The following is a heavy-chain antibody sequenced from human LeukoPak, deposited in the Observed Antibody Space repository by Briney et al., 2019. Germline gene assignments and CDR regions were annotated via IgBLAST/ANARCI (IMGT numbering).Heavy chain of an antibody. CDR2: IYHSGST. V-gene: IGHV4-4*02. J-gene: IGHJ4*02. CDR3: ARGSAAGTPSWFDY. Sequence: PSGTLSLTCAVSGGSISSSNWWSWVRQPPGKGLEWIGEIYHSGSTNYNPSLKSRVTISVDKSKNQFSLKLSSVTAADTAVYYCARGSAAGTPSWFDYWGQGTLVAVSS. D-gene: IGHD6-13*01. CDR1: GGSISSSNW.